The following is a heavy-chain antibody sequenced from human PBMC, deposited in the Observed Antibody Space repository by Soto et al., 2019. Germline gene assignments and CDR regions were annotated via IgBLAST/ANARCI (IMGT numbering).Heavy chain of an antibody. D-gene: IGHD1-26*01. J-gene: IGHJ4*02. Sequence: QLQMQESGPGLVKPSETLSLSCTVSGASINSASYHWGWIRQPPGKGLEWIGTWHYSGSINYNPSLKRRVTMSTDTSKNQFSLKLNSVTATDTAVYYCVSRMGATPPRFWGQGILVTVSS. CDR3: VSRMGATPPRF. CDR2: WHYSGSI. V-gene: IGHV4-39*01. CDR1: GASINSASYH.